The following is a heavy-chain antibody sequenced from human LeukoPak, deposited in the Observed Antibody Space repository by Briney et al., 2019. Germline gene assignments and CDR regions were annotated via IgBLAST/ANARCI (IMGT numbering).Heavy chain of an antibody. V-gene: IGHV4-61*01. J-gene: IGHJ5*01. D-gene: IGHD3-10*01. CDR2: INHSGST. CDR1: GGSISSGSQY. Sequence: SETLSLTCTVSGGSISSGSQYWNWIRQPPGKGLEWIGEINHSGSTKFNPSLKSRVTILVDMSRSQFSLQLNSVTAADTAVYYCARGPASGSDFAWFDSWGQGTLVTVSS. CDR3: ARGPASGSDFAWFDS.